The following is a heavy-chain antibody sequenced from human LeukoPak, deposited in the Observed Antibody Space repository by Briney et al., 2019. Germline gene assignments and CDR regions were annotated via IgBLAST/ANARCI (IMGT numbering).Heavy chain of an antibody. Sequence: SQTLSLTCAISGDSVSSNSAAWNWIRQSPSRGLEWLGRTYYRSKWYNDYTVSVKSRITINPDTSKNQFSLQLNSVTPEDTAVYYCARGTGPIAVAAYFDYWGQGTLVTVSS. V-gene: IGHV6-1*01. D-gene: IGHD6-19*01. CDR1: GDSVSSNSAA. J-gene: IGHJ4*02. CDR3: ARGTGPIAVAAYFDY. CDR2: TYYRSKWYN.